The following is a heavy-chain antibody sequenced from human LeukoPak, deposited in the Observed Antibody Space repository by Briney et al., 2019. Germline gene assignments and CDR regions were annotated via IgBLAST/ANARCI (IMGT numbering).Heavy chain of an antibody. CDR3: ARVGPPQFYCDY. CDR1: GGSISSSSYY. Sequence: SETLSLTCTVSGGSISSSSYYWGWIRQPPGKGLEWIGSIYYSGSTYYNPSLKSRVTISVDTSKNQFSLKLSSVTAADTAVYYCARVGPPQFYCDYWGQGTLVTVSS. J-gene: IGHJ4*02. V-gene: IGHV4-39*07. CDR2: IYYSGST.